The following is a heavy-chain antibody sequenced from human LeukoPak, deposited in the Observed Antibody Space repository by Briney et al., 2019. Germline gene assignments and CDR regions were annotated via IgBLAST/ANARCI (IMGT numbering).Heavy chain of an antibody. CDR1: RFTFSSYS. CDR2: ISSSSSTI. J-gene: IGHJ3*02. D-gene: IGHD6-6*01. V-gene: IGHV3-48*01. CDR3: AIGLVRPRDAFDI. Sequence: GGSLRLSCAASRFTFSSYSMNWVRQAPGKGLEWVSYISSSSSTIYYADSVKGRFTISRDNAKNSLYLQMNSLRAEDTAVYYCAIGLVRPRDAFDIWGQGTMVTVSS.